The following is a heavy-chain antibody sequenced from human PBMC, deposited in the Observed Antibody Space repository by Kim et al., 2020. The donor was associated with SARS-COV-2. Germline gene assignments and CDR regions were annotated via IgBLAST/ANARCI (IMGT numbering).Heavy chain of an antibody. CDR3: AGDSAPGGWTMGY. Sequence: GGSLRLSCGASGFTFSRYGMHWVRQAPGKGLEWVAVIWFDGTEKYYADSVKGRFTISRDNSKSTLYLQMNSLRAEDTAVYYCAGDSAPGGWTMGYWGQGTLVTVSS. D-gene: IGHD6-19*01. J-gene: IGHJ4*02. CDR1: GFTFSRYG. CDR2: IWFDGTEK. V-gene: IGHV3-33*01.